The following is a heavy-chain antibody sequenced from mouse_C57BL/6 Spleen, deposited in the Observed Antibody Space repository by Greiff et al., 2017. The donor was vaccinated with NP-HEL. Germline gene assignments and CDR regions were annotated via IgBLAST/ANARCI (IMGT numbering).Heavy chain of an antibody. D-gene: IGHD2-1*01. V-gene: IGHV5-4*03. J-gene: IGHJ2*01. CDR2: ISDGGSYT. CDR3: ARYGNYYFDY. CDR1: GFTFSSYA. Sequence: EVKVVESGGGLVKPGGSLKLSCAASGFTFSSYAMSWVRQTPEKRLEWVATISDGGSYTYYPDNVKGRFTISRDNAKNNLYLQMSHLKSEDTAMYYCARYGNYYFDYWGQGTTLTVSS.